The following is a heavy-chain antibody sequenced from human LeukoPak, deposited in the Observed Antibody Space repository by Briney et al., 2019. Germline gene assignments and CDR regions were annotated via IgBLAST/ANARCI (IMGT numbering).Heavy chain of an antibody. CDR1: GFTFSSYI. CDR3: ARDLARYCTGGRCESDDY. Sequence: GGSLRLSCAASGFTFSSYIMNWVRQAPGKGLEWASSISGSSSSIYYADSVKGRFTISKDDAKNSLYLQMNSLRAEDTAVYYCARDLARYCTGGRCESDDYWGQGTLVTVSS. D-gene: IGHD2-15*01. V-gene: IGHV3-21*01. J-gene: IGHJ4*02. CDR2: ISGSSSSI.